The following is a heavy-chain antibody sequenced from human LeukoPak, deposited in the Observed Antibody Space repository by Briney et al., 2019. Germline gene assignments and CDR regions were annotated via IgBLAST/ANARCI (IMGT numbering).Heavy chain of an antibody. CDR3: ARKRWLQLNY. J-gene: IGHJ4*02. CDR1: GGSFSGYY. CDR2: INHSGST. D-gene: IGHD5-24*01. Sequence: SETLSLTCAVYGGSFSGYYWSWIRQPPGKGLEWIGEINHSGSTNYNPSLKSRVTISVDTSKNQFSLKLSSVTAADTAVYYCARKRWLQLNYWGQGTLVTVSS. V-gene: IGHV4-34*01.